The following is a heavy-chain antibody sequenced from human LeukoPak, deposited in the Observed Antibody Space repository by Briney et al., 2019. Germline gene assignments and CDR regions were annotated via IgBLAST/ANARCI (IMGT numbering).Heavy chain of an antibody. Sequence: SETLSLTCTVSGGSINSNSYYWGWIRQPPGKGLEWIGSIYYSGSTYHNPSLKSRVSVSVDTSKNQFSLKLSSVTAADTAVYYCARDFQPGFDYWGQGTLVTVSS. CDR3: ARDFQPGFDY. J-gene: IGHJ4*02. CDR1: GGSINSNSYY. CDR2: IYYSGST. D-gene: IGHD1-1*01. V-gene: IGHV4-39*07.